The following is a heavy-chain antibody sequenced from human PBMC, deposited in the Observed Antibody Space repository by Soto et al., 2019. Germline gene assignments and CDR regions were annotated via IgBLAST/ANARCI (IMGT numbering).Heavy chain of an antibody. CDR2: VFYSGSP. J-gene: IGHJ4*02. V-gene: IGHV4-39*07. CDR1: GDSIGRSNYY. D-gene: IGHD2-2*01. Sequence: PSETLSLTCTVSGDSIGRSNYYWAWILQPPGKGLEWIGSVFYSGSPFYNPSLKSRVTISVDTPKNQFSLRLTSVTAADTAVYYATSVPYYWGQGTLLTVS. CDR3: TSVPYY.